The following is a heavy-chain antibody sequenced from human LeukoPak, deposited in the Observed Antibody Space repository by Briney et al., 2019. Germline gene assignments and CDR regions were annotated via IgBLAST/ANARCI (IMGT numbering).Heavy chain of an antibody. CDR3: AREIVVMARSSANFDY. Sequence: GASVKVSCKASGGTLSSYAISWVRQAPGQGLEWMGRIIPILGIANYAQKFQGRVTITADKSTSTAYMELSSLRSEDTAVYYCAREIVVMARSSANFDYWGQGTLVTVSS. CDR1: GGTLSSYA. D-gene: IGHD3-22*01. V-gene: IGHV1-69*04. CDR2: IIPILGIA. J-gene: IGHJ4*02.